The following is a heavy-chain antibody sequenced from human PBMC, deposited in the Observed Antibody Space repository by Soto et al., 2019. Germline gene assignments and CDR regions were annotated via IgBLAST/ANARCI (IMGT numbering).Heavy chain of an antibody. CDR2: IWYDGSNK. Sequence: GGSLRLSCAASGFTFSSYGMHWVRQAPGKGLEWVAVIWYDGSNKYYADSVKGRFTISRDNSKNTLYLQMNSLRAEDTAVYYCARDQAAGGSSGWYYYGMDVWGQGTTVTVSS. D-gene: IGHD6-19*01. CDR1: GFTFSSYG. J-gene: IGHJ6*02. CDR3: ARDQAAGGSSGWYYYGMDV. V-gene: IGHV3-33*01.